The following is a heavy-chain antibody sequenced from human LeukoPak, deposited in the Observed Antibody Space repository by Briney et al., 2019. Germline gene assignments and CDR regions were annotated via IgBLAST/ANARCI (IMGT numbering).Heavy chain of an antibody. CDR3: ARVGPHYYYYMDV. CDR1: GYTLTIYD. V-gene: IGHV1-8*01. CDR2: MIHNSGNT. Sequence: GASVKVSRKASGYTLTIYDINWVRQATGQGREWMGWMIHNSGNTGYAQKFQGRVTMTRNTSISTAYMELSSLRSEDTAVYYCARVGPHYYYYMDVWGKGPTVTVSS. J-gene: IGHJ6*03.